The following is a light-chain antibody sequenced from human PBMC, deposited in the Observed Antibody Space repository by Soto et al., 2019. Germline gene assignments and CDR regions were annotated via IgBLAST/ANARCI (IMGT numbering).Light chain of an antibody. CDR3: TSWTTSTTML. J-gene: IGLJ7*01. Sequence: QSALTQPASVSGSPGQSITISCTGTSSDIGAYNFVSWYQQHPGKAPKLMLYDVNIRPSGVSNLFSGSKSGNTASLTISGLQAEDEADYYCTSWTTSTTMLFGGGTQLTVL. CDR1: SSDIGAYNF. CDR2: DVN. V-gene: IGLV2-14*03.